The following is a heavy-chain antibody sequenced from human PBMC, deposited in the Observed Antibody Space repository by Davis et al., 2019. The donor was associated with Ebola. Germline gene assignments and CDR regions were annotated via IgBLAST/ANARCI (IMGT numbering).Heavy chain of an antibody. CDR3: TTTVTRVSGAFDI. J-gene: IGHJ3*02. CDR2: IYNGGST. Sequence: GGSLRLSCAAPGFTVSSNYMRWVRLAPGKGLVWVSVIYNGGSTYYADSVQGRFTISRDDSKNTAYLQMNSLKTEDTAVYYCTTTVTRVSGAFDIWGQGTMVTVSS. V-gene: IGHV3-53*01. D-gene: IGHD4-17*01. CDR1: GFTVSSNY.